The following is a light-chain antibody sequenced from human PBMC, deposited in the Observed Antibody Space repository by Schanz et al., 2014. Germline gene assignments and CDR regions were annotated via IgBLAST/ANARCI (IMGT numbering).Light chain of an antibody. V-gene: IGLV2-14*02. Sequence: QSVLTQPASVSGSPGQSITISCTGTSSDVGSYKLVSWYQQHPGKAPKLMIYEGSKRPSGVSNRFSGSGSGNTASLTISGLQAEDEADYYCSSYTSYATGVFGGGTKLTVL. CDR2: EGS. CDR1: SSDVGSYKL. CDR3: SSYTSYATGV. J-gene: IGLJ3*02.